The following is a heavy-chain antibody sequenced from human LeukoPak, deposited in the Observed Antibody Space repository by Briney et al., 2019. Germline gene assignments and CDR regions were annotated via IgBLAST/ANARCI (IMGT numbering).Heavy chain of an antibody. D-gene: IGHD2-2*01. CDR2: INPNRGGT. J-gene: IGHJ5*02. Sequence: ASVKVSCKTSGYTFTGYYMHWVRQAPGQGLEWMGWINPNRGGTNYAQKFQGRVTMTRDTSISTAYMELSRLRSDDTAVYYCARGLGEYQLLAWFDPWGQGTLVTVSS. V-gene: IGHV1-2*02. CDR3: ARGLGEYQLLAWFDP. CDR1: GYTFTGYY.